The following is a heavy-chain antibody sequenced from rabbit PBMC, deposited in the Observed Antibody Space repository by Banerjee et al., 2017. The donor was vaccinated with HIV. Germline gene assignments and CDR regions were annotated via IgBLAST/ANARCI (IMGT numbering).Heavy chain of an antibody. CDR1: GFSFSSSYW. V-gene: IGHV1S40*01. J-gene: IGHJ4*01. CDR3: ARDYVGDPAYGYAWYFTL. Sequence: QSLEESGGDLVKPGASLTLTCTASGFSFSSSYWICWVRQAPGKGLEWIACIDAGSSGNTYYASWAKGRFTISKTSSTTVTLQMTSLTAADTATYFCARDYVGDPAYGYAWYFTLWGPGTLVTVS. D-gene: IGHD6-1*01. CDR2: IDAGSSGNT.